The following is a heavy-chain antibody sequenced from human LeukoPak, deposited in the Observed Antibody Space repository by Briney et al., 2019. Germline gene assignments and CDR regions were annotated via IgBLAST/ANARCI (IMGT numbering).Heavy chain of an antibody. CDR2: IYYSGST. CDR3: ARASYGSGRGYYYYYMDL. Sequence: PSETLSLTCTVSGGSISSYYWSWIRQPPGKGLEWIGYIYYSGSTNYNPSLKSRVTISVDTSKNQFSLKLSSVTAADTAVYYCARASYGSGRGYYYYYMDLWGTGTTVTVS. V-gene: IGHV4-59*01. CDR1: GGSISSYY. J-gene: IGHJ6*03. D-gene: IGHD3-10*01.